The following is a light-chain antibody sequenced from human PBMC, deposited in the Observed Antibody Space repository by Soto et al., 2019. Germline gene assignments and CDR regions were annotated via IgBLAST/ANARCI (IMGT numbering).Light chain of an antibody. CDR1: QSISSW. CDR3: QQYNSYRA. V-gene: IGKV1-5*01. J-gene: IGKJ1*01. CDR2: DAS. Sequence: DIQMTESPSTLSASVGDRVTITCRASQSISSWLAWYQQKPGRAPKLLIYDASTLHSGVPSRFSGSGSGTEFTLTISSLQPDDFATYYCQQYNSYRAFGQGTKVEIK.